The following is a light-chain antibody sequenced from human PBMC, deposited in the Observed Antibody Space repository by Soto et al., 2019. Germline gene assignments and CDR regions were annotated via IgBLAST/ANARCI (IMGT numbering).Light chain of an antibody. J-gene: IGLJ1*01. CDR1: SSDVGGYNY. CDR3: SSYAGSNNPPYV. V-gene: IGLV2-8*01. Sequence: QSVLTQPPSASGSPGQSVTISCTGTSSDVGGYNYVSWYQQHPGKAPKLMIYEVSKRPSGVPDRFSGSKSGNTASLTVSGLQAEDDVYYYCSSYAGSNNPPYVFGTGTKVTVL. CDR2: EVS.